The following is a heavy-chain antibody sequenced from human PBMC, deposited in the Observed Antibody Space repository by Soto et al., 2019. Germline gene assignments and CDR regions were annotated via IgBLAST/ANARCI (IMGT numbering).Heavy chain of an antibody. CDR1: GYTFRNFG. CDR3: ERENSYFDY. CDR2: ISAYNANA. J-gene: IGHJ4*02. Sequence: QIPLLQSGAEVKKPGASVKVTCKASGYTFRNFGISWVRQAPGQGLEWMGWISAYNANANYAQKFQGRLTMTADTSRTTDNMELRSLRSEDTAVYYCERENSYFDYWGQGTLFTVSS. V-gene: IGHV1-18*01.